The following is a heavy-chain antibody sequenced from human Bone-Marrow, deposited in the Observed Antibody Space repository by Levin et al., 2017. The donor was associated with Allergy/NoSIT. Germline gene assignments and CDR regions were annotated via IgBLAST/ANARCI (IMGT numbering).Heavy chain of an antibody. CDR1: GGSFSGYY. D-gene: IGHD2-2*02. J-gene: IGHJ4*02. Sequence: SETLSLTCAVYGGSFSGYYWSWIRQPPGKGLEWIGEINHSGSTNYNPSLKSRVTISVDTSKNQFSLKLSSVTAADTAVYYCARGGEYCSSTSCYTNGVVVVAAVSPTVFDYWGQGTLVTVSS. V-gene: IGHV4-34*01. CDR2: INHSGST. CDR3: ARGGEYCSSTSCYTNGVVVVAAVSPTVFDY.